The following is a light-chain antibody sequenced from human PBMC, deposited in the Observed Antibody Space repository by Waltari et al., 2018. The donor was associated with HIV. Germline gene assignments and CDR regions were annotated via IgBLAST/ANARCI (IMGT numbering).Light chain of an antibody. J-gene: IGLJ2*01. Sequence: QSALTPPPSASGSPGQSVTIPCTGTSNDVGAYDYVSWYQQHPGRAPNFLIYEVTKRPAGVPDRFSGSKSGNTASLTVSGLQAEDDGHYYCTSYVDNYHVFFGGGTKLTVL. CDR3: TSYVDNYHVF. CDR2: EVT. CDR1: SNDVGAYDY. V-gene: IGLV2-8*01.